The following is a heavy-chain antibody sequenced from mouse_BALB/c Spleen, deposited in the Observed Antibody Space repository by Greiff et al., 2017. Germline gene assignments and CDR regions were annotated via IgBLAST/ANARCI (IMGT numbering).Heavy chain of an antibody. D-gene: IGHD2-14*01. V-gene: IGHV2-9*02. Sequence: VMLVESGPGLVAPSQSLSITCTVSGFSLTSYGVHWVRQPPGKGLEWLGVIWAGGSTNYNSALMSRLSISKDNSKSQVFLKMNSLQTDDTAMYYCARYRYDDAMDYWGQGTSVTVSS. CDR3: ARYRYDDAMDY. J-gene: IGHJ4*01. CDR2: IWAGGST. CDR1: GFSLTSYG.